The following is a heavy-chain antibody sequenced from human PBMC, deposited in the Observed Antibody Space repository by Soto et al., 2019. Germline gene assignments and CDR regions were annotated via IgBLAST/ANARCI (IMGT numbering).Heavy chain of an antibody. CDR2: ISYDGRNK. CDR3: AKDKNTRVYADAFDY. CDR1: GFTFSNHG. Sequence: GGSLRLSCTASGFTFSNHGRHWVRQATGKGLEWVAVISYDGRNKYYADSLKGRFTISRDNSNNTLYLQIDSLRAEHTAVYYCAKDKNTRVYADAFDYWGQGTPVTV. J-gene: IGHJ4*02. V-gene: IGHV3-30*18. D-gene: IGHD2-8*01.